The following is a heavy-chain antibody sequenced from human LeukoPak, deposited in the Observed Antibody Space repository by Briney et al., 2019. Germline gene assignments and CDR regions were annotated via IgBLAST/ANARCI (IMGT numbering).Heavy chain of an antibody. CDR1: GFTFSSNA. CDR2: ISGSGGST. Sequence: GGSLRLSCAASGFTFSSNAMSWVRQAPGKGLEWASAISGSGGSTYYADSVKGRFTISRDNSKNTLYLQMNSLRADDTAVYYCAKANYYDSSGYYENLDYWGQGALVTVSS. V-gene: IGHV3-23*01. J-gene: IGHJ4*02. CDR3: AKANYYDSSGYYENLDY. D-gene: IGHD3-22*01.